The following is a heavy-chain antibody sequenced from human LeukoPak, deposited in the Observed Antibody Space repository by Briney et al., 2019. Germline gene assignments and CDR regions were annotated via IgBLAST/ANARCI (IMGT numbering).Heavy chain of an antibody. J-gene: IGHJ4*02. CDR1: GFTVSSNY. CDR3: ARGRPGYYFDY. V-gene: IGHV3-66*01. D-gene: IGHD2-15*01. Sequence: GGSLRLSCAASGFTVSSNYMSWVRQAPGKGLEWVSVIYSGGSTYYADSVKGRFTISRDNSKNTLYLQMNSLRAEDTAVYYCARGRPGYYFDYWGQGTLVTVSS. CDR2: IYSGGST.